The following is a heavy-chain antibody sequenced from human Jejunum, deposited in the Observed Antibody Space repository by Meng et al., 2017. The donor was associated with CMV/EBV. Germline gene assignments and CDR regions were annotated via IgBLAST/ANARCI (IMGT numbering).Heavy chain of an antibody. CDR2: INRDGTLT. Sequence: GFSFNKYWMHWVRQAPGKGLVWVARINRDGTLTTYADSVKGRFTFSRDNARATLYLQMNSLRGEDSAVYYCARGGVSDYYYYGLDVWGQGTTVTVSS. CDR1: GFSFNKYW. D-gene: IGHD3-10*01. J-gene: IGHJ6*02. V-gene: IGHV3-74*01. CDR3: ARGGVSDYYYYGLDV.